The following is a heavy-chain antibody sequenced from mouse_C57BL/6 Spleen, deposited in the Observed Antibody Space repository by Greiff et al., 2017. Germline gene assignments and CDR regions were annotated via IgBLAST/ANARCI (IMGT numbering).Heavy chain of an antibody. Sequence: QVQLQQPGAELVKPGASVKMSCKASGYTFTSYWITWVKQRPGQGLEWIGDIYPGSGSTNYNEKFKSKATLTVDTSSSTAYMQLSSLTSEDSAVYYCARITTVVAPIAMDYWGQGTSVTVSS. CDR1: GYTFTSYW. CDR3: ARITTVVAPIAMDY. D-gene: IGHD1-1*01. CDR2: IYPGSGST. V-gene: IGHV1-55*01. J-gene: IGHJ4*01.